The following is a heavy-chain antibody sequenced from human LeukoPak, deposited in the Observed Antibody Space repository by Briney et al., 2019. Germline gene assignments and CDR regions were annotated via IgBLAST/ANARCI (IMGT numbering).Heavy chain of an antibody. Sequence: SETLSLTCTVSGGSISSYYWSWIRQPPGKGLEWIGYIYYSGSTNYNPSLKSRVTISVDTSKNQFSLKLSSVTTADTAVYYCARLSNGYSSGCKYWGQGTLVTVSS. J-gene: IGHJ4*02. CDR3: ARLSNGYSSGCKY. D-gene: IGHD6-19*01. CDR2: IYYSGST. CDR1: GGSISSYY. V-gene: IGHV4-59*01.